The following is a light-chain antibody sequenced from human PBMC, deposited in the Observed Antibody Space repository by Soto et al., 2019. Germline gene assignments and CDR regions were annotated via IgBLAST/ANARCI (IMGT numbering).Light chain of an antibody. CDR1: QSFSSAY. CDR2: GAS. J-gene: IGKJ1*01. CDR3: QQYGSSSWT. Sequence: EIVLTQSPGTLSLSPGERVTLSCRASQSFSSAYLAWYQQKPGQAPRLLIYGASSRATGIPDRFSGSGSGTDFTLTISRLEPEDFAVYYCQQYGSSSWTLGQGTKVDIK. V-gene: IGKV3-20*01.